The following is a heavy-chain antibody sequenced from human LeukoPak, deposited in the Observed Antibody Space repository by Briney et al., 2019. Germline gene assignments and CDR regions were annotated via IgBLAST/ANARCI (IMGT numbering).Heavy chain of an antibody. J-gene: IGHJ3*02. Sequence: GASVKVSCKASGGTFSSYAISWVRQAPGQGLEWMGGIIPIFGTANYAQKFQGRVTITTDESTSTACMELSSLRSEDTAVYYCARAGIVGAKKAFDIWGQGTMVTVSS. CDR2: IIPIFGTA. CDR1: GGTFSSYA. V-gene: IGHV1-69*05. D-gene: IGHD1-26*01. CDR3: ARAGIVGAKKAFDI.